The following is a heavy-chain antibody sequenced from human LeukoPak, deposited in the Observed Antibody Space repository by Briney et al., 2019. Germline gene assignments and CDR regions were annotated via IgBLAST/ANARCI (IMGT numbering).Heavy chain of an antibody. Sequence: SETLSLTCTVSGGSISSSSYYWGWIRQPPGKGLEWIGSIYYSGSTYYNPSLKSRVTISVDTSKNQFSLKLSSVTAADTAVYYCARVYGSGYDFRGAFDIWGQGTMVTVSS. CDR2: IYYSGST. CDR1: GGSISSSSYY. CDR3: ARVYGSGYDFRGAFDI. D-gene: IGHD5-12*01. V-gene: IGHV4-39*07. J-gene: IGHJ3*02.